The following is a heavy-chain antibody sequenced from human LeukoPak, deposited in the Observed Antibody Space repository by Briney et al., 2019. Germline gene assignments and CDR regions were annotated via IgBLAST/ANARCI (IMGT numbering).Heavy chain of an antibody. J-gene: IGHJ6*02. Sequence: GGSLRLSCTASGFAVSSNYINWVRQAPGKGLEWVSVIHTGGNTYYADSVKGRFTISRDNSKNTVYLQMNSLRAEDTALYYCARERDGYCGGDCYYYHGMDVWGQGTTVTVSS. D-gene: IGHD2-21*02. CDR1: GFAVSSNY. CDR3: ARERDGYCGGDCYYYHGMDV. CDR2: IHTGGNT. V-gene: IGHV3-66*01.